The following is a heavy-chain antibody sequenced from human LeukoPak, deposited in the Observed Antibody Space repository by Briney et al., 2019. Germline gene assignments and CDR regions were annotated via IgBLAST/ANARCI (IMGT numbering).Heavy chain of an antibody. CDR1: GFIFSNYG. CDR3: AKAFLEGAAGTFSLDY. V-gene: IGHV3-30*02. CDR2: IRYDGSHK. J-gene: IGHJ4*02. Sequence: GGSLRLSCAASGFIFSNYGMHWVRQAPGKGLEWVSFIRYDGSHKHYADSVKGRFTISRENSKKTLYLQMNSLRAEDTAVYYCAKAFLEGAAGTFSLDYWGQGTLVTVSS. D-gene: IGHD6-13*01.